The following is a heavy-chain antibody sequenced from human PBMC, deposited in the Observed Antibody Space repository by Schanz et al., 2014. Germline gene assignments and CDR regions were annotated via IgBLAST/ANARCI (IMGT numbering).Heavy chain of an antibody. CDR1: AAFISRYY. CDR3: TTYCDGGCAIDN. D-gene: IGHD6-19*01. J-gene: IGHJ4*02. V-gene: IGHV3-15*01. CDR2: IKSKTDGGTT. Sequence: VQLQESGPGLVKPSETLSLTCTVSAAFISRYYWSWVRQAPGKGLEWVGRIKSKTDGGTTDYAAPVKGRFTISRDDSKNTLFLQMNSLKTEDTAVYYCTTYCDGGCAIDNWGQGALVTVSS.